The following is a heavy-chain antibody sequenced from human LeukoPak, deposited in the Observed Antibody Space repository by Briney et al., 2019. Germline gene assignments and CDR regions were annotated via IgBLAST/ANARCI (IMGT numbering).Heavy chain of an antibody. CDR2: INTDGSST. V-gene: IGHV3-74*01. CDR3: AREWKKTGAFDH. D-gene: IGHD1-1*01. Sequence: GGSLRLSCAASGFTFSIYWMHWVRHVPGKGLVWVSRINTDGSSTTYADSVKGRFTISRDNTENTLYLQMSSLRAEDTAVYYCAREWKKTGAFDHWGQGTLVTVSS. J-gene: IGHJ4*02. CDR1: GFTFSIYW.